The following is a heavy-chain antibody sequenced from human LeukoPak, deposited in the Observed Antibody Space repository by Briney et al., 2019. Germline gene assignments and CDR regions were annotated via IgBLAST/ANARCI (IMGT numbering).Heavy chain of an antibody. CDR1: GGSIGTNY. Sequence: PSETLSLTCSVSGGSIGTNYWSWIRQVPGKGLEWIGYSSYSGSSNYNPSLKSRVTISVDTSKNQFSLKLSSVTAADTAVYYCASQRITMVRGVIITRPFDYWGQGTLVTVSS. V-gene: IGHV4-59*01. CDR2: SSYSGSS. J-gene: IGHJ4*02. CDR3: ASQRITMVRGVIITRPFDY. D-gene: IGHD3-10*01.